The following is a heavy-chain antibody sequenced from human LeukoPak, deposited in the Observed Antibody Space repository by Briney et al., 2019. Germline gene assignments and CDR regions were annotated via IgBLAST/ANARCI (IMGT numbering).Heavy chain of an antibody. D-gene: IGHD3-22*01. Sequence: GGSLRLSCAASGFTFSSYGMHRVRQAPGKGLEWVAFIRYDGSNKYYADSVKGRFTISRDNSKNTLYLQMNSLRAEDTAVYYCAKGFYYYDSSGYHAGYWGQGTLVTVSS. CDR1: GFTFSSYG. J-gene: IGHJ4*02. CDR3: AKGFYYYDSSGYHAGY. CDR2: IRYDGSNK. V-gene: IGHV3-30*02.